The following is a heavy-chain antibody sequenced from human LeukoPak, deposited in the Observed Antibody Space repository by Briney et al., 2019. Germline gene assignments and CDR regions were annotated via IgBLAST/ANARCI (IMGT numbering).Heavy chain of an antibody. D-gene: IGHD6-19*01. CDR2: INHSGST. V-gene: IGHV4-34*01. CDR3: AGVIAVDGRGFDY. CDR1: GGSFSGYY. J-gene: IGHJ4*02. Sequence: SETLSLTCAVYGGSFSGYYWSWIRQPPGKGLEWIGEINHSGSTNYNPSLKSRVTISVDTSKNQFSLKLSSVTAADTAVYYCAGVIAVDGRGFDYWGQGTLVTVSS.